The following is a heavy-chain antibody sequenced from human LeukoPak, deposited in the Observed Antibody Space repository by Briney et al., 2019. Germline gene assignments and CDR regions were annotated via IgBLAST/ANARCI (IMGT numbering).Heavy chain of an antibody. Sequence: SETLSLTCAVYGGSFSGYYWSWIRQPPGKGLEWIGEINHSGSTNYNPSLKSRVTISVDTSKNQFSLKLSSVTAADTAVYYCAGRYCSSTSCYSGLFDPWGQGTLVAVSS. D-gene: IGHD2-2*01. J-gene: IGHJ5*02. CDR3: AGRYCSSTSCYSGLFDP. CDR1: GGSFSGYY. CDR2: INHSGST. V-gene: IGHV4-34*01.